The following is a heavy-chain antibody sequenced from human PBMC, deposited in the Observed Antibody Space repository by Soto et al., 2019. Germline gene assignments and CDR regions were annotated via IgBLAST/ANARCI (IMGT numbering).Heavy chain of an antibody. CDR3: AKRYGSGSYRDFNSYYGMDI. CDR2: ISPTGEQR. Sequence: GGSLRLSCAASRFTFRNYGMSWVRQGPGKGLEWVSDISPTGEQRFYVDSVKGRFFISRDNSQNTLSLEMSNLRADDTAVYYCAKRYGSGSYRDFNSYYGMDIWGQGTSVTVSS. CDR1: RFTFRNYG. D-gene: IGHD3-10*01. J-gene: IGHJ6*02. V-gene: IGHV3-23*01.